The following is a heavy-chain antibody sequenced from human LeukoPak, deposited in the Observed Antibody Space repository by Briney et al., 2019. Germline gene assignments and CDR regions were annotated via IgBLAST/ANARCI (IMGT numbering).Heavy chain of an antibody. V-gene: IGHV3-11*04. CDR1: GFRFDSFY. D-gene: IGHD3-22*01. CDR2: ISASGAVP. Sequence: GGSLRLSCAASGFRFDSFYMGWIRQLPGEGLDYIAFISASGAVPYYAESVKGRFTISRDNAKNSVSLQMNSLSADDTAVYYCARSLIVASEDYWGQGTLVTVSS. CDR3: ARSLIVASEDY. J-gene: IGHJ4*02.